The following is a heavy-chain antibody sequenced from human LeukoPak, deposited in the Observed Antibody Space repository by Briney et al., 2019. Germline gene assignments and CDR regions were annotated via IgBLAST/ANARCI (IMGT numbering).Heavy chain of an antibody. CDR3: AKMEGQRLYDYCMDV. Sequence: PGGSLRLSCAASGFAFSNFAMSWVRQAPGKGLEWVSAMSGSGYYTYYVESVKGRFTISRDNSKNTLYLHMNSLRADDTAVYYYAKMEGQRLYDYCMDVWGRGTTVTVSS. D-gene: IGHD6-25*01. V-gene: IGHV3-23*01. J-gene: IGHJ6*03. CDR2: MSGSGYYT. CDR1: GFAFSNFA.